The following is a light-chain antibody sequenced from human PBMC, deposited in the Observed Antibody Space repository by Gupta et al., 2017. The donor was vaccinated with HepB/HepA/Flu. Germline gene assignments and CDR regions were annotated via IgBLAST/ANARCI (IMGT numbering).Light chain of an antibody. CDR2: KDY. Sequence: QSALAQPASLSGSPGQPIPVSCTGTNNDYVSWYQQYPGTAPKLLLYKDYDRPSGVSHRFSGSKSGKTASLSISGLQAEDEANYYCSSYKFSRTRWVFGGGTQLTVL. CDR1: NNDY. J-gene: IGLJ3*02. CDR3: SSYKFSRTRWV. V-gene: IGLV2-14*01.